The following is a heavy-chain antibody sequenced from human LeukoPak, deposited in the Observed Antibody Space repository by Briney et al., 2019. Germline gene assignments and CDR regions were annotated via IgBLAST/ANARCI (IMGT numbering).Heavy chain of an antibody. CDR3: AKDIGSSWPPYYFDY. J-gene: IGHJ4*02. CDR1: GFTFSSYA. V-gene: IGHV3-23*01. CDR2: ISAGGHNT. D-gene: IGHD6-13*01. Sequence: GGSLRLSCAASGFTFSSYAMAWVRQAPGKGLEWVSAISAGGHNTYYADSVKGRFTISRDNSENTLHLQMNGLRAEDTAVYYCAKDIGSSWPPYYFDYWGQGTLVTVSS.